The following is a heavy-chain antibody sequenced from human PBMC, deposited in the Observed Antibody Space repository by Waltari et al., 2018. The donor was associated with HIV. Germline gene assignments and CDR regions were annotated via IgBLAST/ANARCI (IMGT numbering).Heavy chain of an antibody. CDR3: TTEMATITGGY. CDR1: GFTLSNAW. Sequence: EVQLVESGGGLVKPGGSLRLSCVACGFTLSNAWMSWVRQAPGEGLECVGRRKRKTDGGTTDYAAPVKGRFTISRDESKNTLYLQMNNLETEGTAGYYCTTEMATITGGYWGQGTLVTVSS. V-gene: IGHV3-15*01. CDR2: RKRKTDGGTT. J-gene: IGHJ4*02. D-gene: IGHD5-12*01.